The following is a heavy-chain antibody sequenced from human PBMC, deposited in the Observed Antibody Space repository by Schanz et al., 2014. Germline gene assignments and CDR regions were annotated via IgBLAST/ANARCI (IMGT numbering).Heavy chain of an antibody. D-gene: IGHD3-3*01. CDR1: GFTFSSYA. CDR3: VRDSFFAFDY. J-gene: IGHJ4*02. CDR2: VSRSTPDI. V-gene: IGHV3-21*01. Sequence: VQLVDSGGGLVKPGGSLRLSCAASGFTFSSYAMNWVRQAPGKGLEWVSYVSRSTPDIYYADSVKGRFTMSRDNAKNSVFLQMNSLRAEDTAVYYCVRDSFFAFDYWGQGTLVTVSS.